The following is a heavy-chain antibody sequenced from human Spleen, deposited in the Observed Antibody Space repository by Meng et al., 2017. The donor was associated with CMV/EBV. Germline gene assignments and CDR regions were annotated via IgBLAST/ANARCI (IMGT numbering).Heavy chain of an antibody. CDR2: ISGSGGST. Sequence: GESLKISCAASGFTFSSYAMSWVRQAPGKGLEWVSAISGSGGSTYYADSVKGRFTISRDNSKNTLYLQMNSLRAEDTAVYYCAKAGRYQLLSLSAFDYWGQGTLVTVPQ. V-gene: IGHV3-23*01. CDR3: AKAGRYQLLSLSAFDY. CDR1: GFTFSSYA. D-gene: IGHD2-2*01. J-gene: IGHJ4*02.